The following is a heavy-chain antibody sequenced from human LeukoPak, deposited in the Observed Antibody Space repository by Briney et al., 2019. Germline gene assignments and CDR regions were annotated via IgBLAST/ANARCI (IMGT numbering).Heavy chain of an antibody. CDR1: GYTFTSYY. CDR2: INPSGGST. D-gene: IGHD6-6*01. V-gene: IGHV1-46*01. Sequence: ASVKVSCKASGYTFTSYYMHWVRQPPGQGLEWMGIINPSGGSTSYAQKFQGRVTMTRDTSTSTVYMELSSLRSEDTAVYYCARVQSRSSSSRGPYYYGMDVWGQGTTVTVSS. CDR3: ARVQSRSSSSRGPYYYGMDV. J-gene: IGHJ6*02.